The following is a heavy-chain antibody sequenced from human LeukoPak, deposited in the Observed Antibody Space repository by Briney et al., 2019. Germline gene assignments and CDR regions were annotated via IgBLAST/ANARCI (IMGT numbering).Heavy chain of an antibody. V-gene: IGHV4-30-4*01. CDR3: ARVIRRAWRAFEI. D-gene: IGHD2-21*01. J-gene: IGHJ3*02. CDR2: LYYSGTT. CDR1: GGSISSADYY. Sequence: PSQTLSLTCTVSGGSISSADYYWSWIGQPPGKGLEWIGYLYYSGTTYYNPSLRSRVTISVDTSKNQFSLKLSSVTAADTAVYYCARVIRRAWRAFEIWGQGTMVTVSS.